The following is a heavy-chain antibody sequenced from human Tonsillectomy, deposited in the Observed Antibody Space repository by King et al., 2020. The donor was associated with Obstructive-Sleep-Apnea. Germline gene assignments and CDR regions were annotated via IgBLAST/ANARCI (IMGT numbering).Heavy chain of an antibody. V-gene: IGHV3-7*03. Sequence: QLVQSGGGLVQPGGSLRLSCAASGFTFSSYWMSWVRQAPGKGLELVANIKQDGSENYYVDSVKGRFTISRDNAKNSLYLQMNSLRAEDTAVYYCARVGRWVAVANPYNWFDPWGQGTLVTVSS. J-gene: IGHJ5*02. CDR1: GFTFSSYW. CDR3: ARVGRWVAVANPYNWFDP. CDR2: IKQDGSEN. D-gene: IGHD6-19*01.